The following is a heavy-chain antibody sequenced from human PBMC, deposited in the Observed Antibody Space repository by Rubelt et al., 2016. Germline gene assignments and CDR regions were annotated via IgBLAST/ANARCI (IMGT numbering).Heavy chain of an antibody. V-gene: IGHV4-30-4*07. J-gene: IGHJ4*02. Sequence: QVQLQESGPGLVKPSETLSLTCAVSGGSIGSGGYSWSWIRQPPGKGLEWIGYIYYSGSTYYNPSLKSRVTISVDTSKNQFSRKLSSVTAADTAVYYCARGRPSGYYFPYFDYWGQGTLVTVSS. CDR3: ARGRPSGYYFPYFDY. CDR2: IYYSGST. CDR1: GGSIGSGGYS. D-gene: IGHD3-22*01.